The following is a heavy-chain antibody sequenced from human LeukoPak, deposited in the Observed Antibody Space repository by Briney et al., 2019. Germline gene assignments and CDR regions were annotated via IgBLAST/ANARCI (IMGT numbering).Heavy chain of an antibody. CDR1: GDSISSSSYY. Sequence: PSETLSLTCTVSGDSISSSSYYWGWIRQPPGKGLEWIGEINHSGSTNYNPSLKSRVTISVDTSKNQFSLKLSSVTAADTAVYYCARGDIVVVPAAMGPPYYYGMDVWGQGTTVTVSS. CDR2: INHSGST. J-gene: IGHJ6*02. V-gene: IGHV4-39*07. CDR3: ARGDIVVVPAAMGPPYYYGMDV. D-gene: IGHD2-2*01.